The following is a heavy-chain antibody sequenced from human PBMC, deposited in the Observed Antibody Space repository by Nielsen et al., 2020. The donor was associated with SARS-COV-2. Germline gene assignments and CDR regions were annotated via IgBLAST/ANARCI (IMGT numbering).Heavy chain of an antibody. CDR2: INHYSGGT. J-gene: IGHJ6*02. CDR3: ARARATIFGLVMSYGMDV. CDR1: GYTFTDYY. D-gene: IGHD3/OR15-3a*01. V-gene: IGHV1-2*06. Sequence: ASVQVSCKASGYTFTDYYIHWVRQPPAQGLEGMGRINHYSGGTNYAQKFQGTVTMTRDASISTVYMELTSDDTAVYYCARARATIFGLVMSYGMDVWGQGTTVAVSS.